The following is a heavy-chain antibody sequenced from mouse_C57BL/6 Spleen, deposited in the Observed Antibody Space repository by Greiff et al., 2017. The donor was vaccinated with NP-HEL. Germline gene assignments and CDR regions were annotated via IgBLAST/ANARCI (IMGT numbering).Heavy chain of an antibody. CDR1: GYTFTSYW. J-gene: IGHJ2*01. V-gene: IGHV1-53*01. D-gene: IGHD1-1*01. CDR3: AREFYYGSERDY. Sequence: VQLQQSGTELVKPGASVKLSCKASGYTFTSYWMHWVKQRPGQGLEWIGNINPSNGGTNYNEKFKSKATLTVDKSSSTAYMQLSSLTSEDSAVYYCAREFYYGSERDYWGQGTTLTVSS. CDR2: INPSNGGT.